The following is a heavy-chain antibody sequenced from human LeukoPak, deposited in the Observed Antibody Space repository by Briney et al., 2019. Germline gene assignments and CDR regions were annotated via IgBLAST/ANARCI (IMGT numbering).Heavy chain of an antibody. CDR3: ASPRHPDDDFGGGYGGY. V-gene: IGHV4-61*02. J-gene: IGHJ4*02. D-gene: IGHD3-3*01. CDR2: IYTDGST. CDR1: GGSISSGSYY. Sequence: PSETLSLTCTVSGGSISSGSYYWSWIRQPAGKGLEWIGRIYTDGSTDYLPSLKSRVTISVDRSKNQFSLKLSSVTAADTAVYSCASPRHPDDDFGGGYGGYWARGPRVPFSS.